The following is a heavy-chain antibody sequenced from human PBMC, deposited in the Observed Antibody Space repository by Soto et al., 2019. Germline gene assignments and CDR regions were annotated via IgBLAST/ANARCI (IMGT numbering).Heavy chain of an antibody. J-gene: IGHJ6*02. CDR2: IYSGGST. CDR1: GFTVSSNY. D-gene: IGHD6-6*01. Sequence: GGSLRHSCAASGFTVSSNYMSWVRQAPGKGLEWVSVIYSGGSTYYADSVKGRFTISRDNSKNTLYLQMNSLRAEDTAVYYCAREARPSPYYYYGMDVWGQGTTVTVSS. CDR3: AREARPSPYYYYGMDV. V-gene: IGHV3-53*01.